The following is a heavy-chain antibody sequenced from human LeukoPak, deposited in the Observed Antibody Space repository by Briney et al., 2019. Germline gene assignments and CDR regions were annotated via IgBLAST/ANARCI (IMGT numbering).Heavy chain of an antibody. Sequence: GGTLRLSCVASGFTFSSYAMSWVRQAPGKGLEWVSDISSSGGSTYYTDSVKGRFTISRDKSKNMLYLQMNSLRAEDTAVYYCAKELWFGELLVFDYWGQGTLVTVSS. CDR2: ISSSGGST. J-gene: IGHJ4*02. D-gene: IGHD3-10*01. CDR3: AKELWFGELLVFDY. V-gene: IGHV3-23*01. CDR1: GFTFSSYA.